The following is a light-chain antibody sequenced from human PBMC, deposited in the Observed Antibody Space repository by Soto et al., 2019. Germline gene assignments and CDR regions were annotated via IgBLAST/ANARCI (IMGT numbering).Light chain of an antibody. V-gene: IGKV1-39*01. CDR2: GES. J-gene: IGKJ4*01. CDR1: QSMSTY. CDR3: QQRYNSPLT. Sequence: DIQMTQSPSSLSASVGDRVTITCRASQSMSTYLHWFQQKPGKAPKVLIYGESSLQSGVPSRFSGSGSGTDFTLNISSLQPEDVATYYCQQRYNSPLTFGGGTKVEIK.